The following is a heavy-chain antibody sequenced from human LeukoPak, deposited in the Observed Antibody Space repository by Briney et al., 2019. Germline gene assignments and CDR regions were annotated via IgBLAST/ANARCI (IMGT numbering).Heavy chain of an antibody. CDR2: TSSSGSYT. J-gene: IGHJ4*02. V-gene: IGHV3-21*01. CDR1: GFSISTYS. Sequence: GGSLRLSCAASGFSISTYSMNWVRQAPGKGPEWVSSTSSSGSYTHYADSVQGRFTISRDNAKNSLYLQMDSLRAEDTAVYYCARGATNYHADYWGQGTLVTVSS. CDR3: ARGATNYHADY. D-gene: IGHD1-7*01.